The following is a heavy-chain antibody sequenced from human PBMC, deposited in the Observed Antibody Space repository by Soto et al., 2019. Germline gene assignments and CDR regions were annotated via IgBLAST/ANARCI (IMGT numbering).Heavy chain of an antibody. CDR3: AHRVLRTVFGLVTTTAIYFDF. J-gene: IGHJ4*02. D-gene: IGHD3-3*01. CDR1: GFSLTTSGVG. V-gene: IGHV2-5*02. Sequence: QITLNESGPTVVRPTETLTLTCRFSGFSLTTSGVGVGWIRQSPGKAPEWLALLYWDDDKRYSASLKSRLTITKDTSKNQVVLTVSDLEPTDTATYYCAHRVLRTVFGLVTTTAIYFDFWGQGTPVAVSS. CDR2: LYWDDDK.